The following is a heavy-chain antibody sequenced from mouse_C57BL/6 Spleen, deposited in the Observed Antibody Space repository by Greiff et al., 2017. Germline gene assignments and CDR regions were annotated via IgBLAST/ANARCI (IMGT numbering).Heavy chain of an antibody. D-gene: IGHD1-1*01. Sequence: QVQLQQSGAELVKPGASVKLSCKASGYTFTSYWMQWVKQRPGQGLEWIGEIDPSDSYTNYNQKFKGKATLTVDPSSSTAYMQLSSLTSEDSAVYYCARGLLRSGAMDYWGQGTSVTVSS. CDR3: ARGLLRSGAMDY. J-gene: IGHJ4*01. CDR1: GYTFTSYW. CDR2: IDPSDSYT. V-gene: IGHV1-50*01.